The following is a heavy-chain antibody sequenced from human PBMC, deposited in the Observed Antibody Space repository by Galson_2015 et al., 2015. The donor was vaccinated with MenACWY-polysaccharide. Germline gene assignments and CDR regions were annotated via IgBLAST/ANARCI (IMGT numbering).Heavy chain of an antibody. J-gene: IGHJ4*02. Sequence: TLSLTCTVSGGSISSGDYYWSWIRQPPGKGLEWIGYIYSSGSTSYDPSLKSRVTISMDTSKNQFSLKATSVTAADTAVYFCAREVGGLERYFDYWGQGALVTVSS. CDR2: IYSSGST. CDR3: AREVGGLERYFDY. D-gene: IGHD3-16*01. CDR1: GGSISSGDYY. V-gene: IGHV4-30-4*01.